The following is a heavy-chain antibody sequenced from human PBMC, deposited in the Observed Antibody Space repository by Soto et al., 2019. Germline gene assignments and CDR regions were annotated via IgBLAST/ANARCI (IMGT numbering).Heavy chain of an antibody. V-gene: IGHV4-59*01. CDR2: IYNGGST. Sequence: QVQLQESGPGLVKPSETLSLTCTVSGGSISGYYWSWIRQSPGEGLEWIGFIYNGGSTNYNPSLKSRVNMSEDTSKIQFSLRLSSVTAADTAVYYCASSSPGLGFVDYWGQGTLVTVSS. CDR1: GGSISGYY. J-gene: IGHJ4*02. CDR3: ASSSPGLGFVDY.